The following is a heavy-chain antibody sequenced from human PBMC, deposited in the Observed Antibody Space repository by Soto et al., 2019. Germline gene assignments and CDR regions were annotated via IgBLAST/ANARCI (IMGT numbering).Heavy chain of an antibody. CDR3: ATGQVAGPQADAAYLEY. J-gene: IGHJ4*02. CDR2: IDPTGGD. V-gene: IGHV4-31*03. D-gene: IGHD6-19*01. CDR1: GYSVSSGDFY. Sequence: QVQLQESGPGLVKPSQTLSLTCSVSGYSVSSGDFYWSWIRQHPGKGLEWLGFIDPTGGDHYNPSRKSRLNILIDPSNNPFSLRLNSVTAADTAVYYCATGQVAGPQADAAYLEYWGPGLLVTVSS.